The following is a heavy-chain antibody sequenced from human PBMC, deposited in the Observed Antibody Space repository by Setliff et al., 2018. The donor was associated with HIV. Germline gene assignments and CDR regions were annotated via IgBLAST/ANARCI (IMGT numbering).Heavy chain of an antibody. CDR3: ARDWAAPYYYGMDV. Sequence: KPSETLSLTCTVSGDSVTSDSYYWNWIRQPAGKTLEWIGRIYFSGSTNYNPSLKSRVTISIDTSKNQLSLKLSSVTAADTAVYYCARDWAAPYYYGMDVWAKGPRSPSP. J-gene: IGHJ6*02. D-gene: IGHD3-16*01. CDR1: GDSVTSDSYY. CDR2: IYFSGST. V-gene: IGHV4-61*02.